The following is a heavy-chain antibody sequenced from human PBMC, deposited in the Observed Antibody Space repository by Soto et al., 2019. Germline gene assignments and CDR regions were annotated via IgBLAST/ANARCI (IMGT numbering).Heavy chain of an antibody. V-gene: IGHV1-18*01. D-gene: IGHD1-26*01. Sequence: QVQLVQSGAEVKKPGASVKVSCKASGYTFFSHGITWVRQAPGQGLEWMGWISAYNGKTNYAQNFQGRVTMTTDTSTSTAYMELRSLRPDDTAVYYCARDEARMLGWELPERAFDIWGQGTMVIVSS. J-gene: IGHJ3*02. CDR2: ISAYNGKT. CDR1: GYTFFSHG. CDR3: ARDEARMLGWELPERAFDI.